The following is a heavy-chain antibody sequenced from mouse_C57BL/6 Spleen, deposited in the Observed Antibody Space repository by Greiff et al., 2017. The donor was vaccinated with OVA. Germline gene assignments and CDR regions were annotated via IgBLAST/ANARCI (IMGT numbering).Heavy chain of an antibody. CDR2: ILPGSGST. V-gene: IGHV1-9*01. J-gene: IGHJ3*01. D-gene: IGHD1-1*01. Sequence: QVQLQQSGAELMKPGASVKLSCKATGYTFTGYWIEWVKQRPGHGLEWIGEILPGSGSTNYNEKFKGKATFTADTSSNTAYMQISSLTTEDSAIYYCAKRPLYYGSSLFAYWGQGTLVTVSA. CDR3: AKRPLYYGSSLFAY. CDR1: GYTFTGYW.